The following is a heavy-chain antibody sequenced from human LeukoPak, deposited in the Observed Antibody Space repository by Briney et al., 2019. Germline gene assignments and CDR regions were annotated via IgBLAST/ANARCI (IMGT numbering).Heavy chain of an antibody. CDR2: INSDGSST. CDR3: ARSQGYGYYYYYYYYMDV. J-gene: IGHJ6*03. D-gene: IGHD5-18*01. Sequence: GRSLRLSCAASGFTFSSYWMHWVRQAPGKGLVWVSRINSDGSSTSYADSVKGRFTISRDNAKNTLYLQMNSLRAEDTAVYYCARSQGYGYYYYYYYYMDVWGKGTTVTVSS. CDR1: GFTFSSYW. V-gene: IGHV3-74*01.